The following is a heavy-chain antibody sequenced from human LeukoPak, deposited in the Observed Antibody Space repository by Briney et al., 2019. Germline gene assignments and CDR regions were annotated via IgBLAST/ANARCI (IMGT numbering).Heavy chain of an antibody. J-gene: IGHJ6*03. CDR2: INAGNGNT. V-gene: IGHV1-3*01. Sequence: ASVKVSCKASGYTFTSYAMHWVRQAPGQRLEWMGWINAGNGNTKYSQKFQGRVTITRDTSASTAYMELSSLRSEDTAVYYCARGRRTRSSSWYGADYYYYYMDVWGKGTTVTVSS. CDR3: ARGRRTRSSSWYGADYYYYYMDV. CDR1: GYTFTSYA. D-gene: IGHD6-13*01.